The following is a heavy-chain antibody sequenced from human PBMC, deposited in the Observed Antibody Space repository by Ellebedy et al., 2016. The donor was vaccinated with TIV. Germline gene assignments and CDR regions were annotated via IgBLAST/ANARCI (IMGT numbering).Heavy chain of an antibody. CDR2: ISGSGGST. J-gene: IGHJ4*02. CDR3: AKTVVPSY. D-gene: IGHD5-12*01. Sequence: GGSLRLXXAASGFTFSSYAMSWVRQAPGKGLEWVSSISGSGGSTYYADSVKGRFTISRDNSKNTLYLQMNSLRAEDTAIYYCAKTVVPSYWGQGILVTVSS. CDR1: GFTFSSYA. V-gene: IGHV3-23*01.